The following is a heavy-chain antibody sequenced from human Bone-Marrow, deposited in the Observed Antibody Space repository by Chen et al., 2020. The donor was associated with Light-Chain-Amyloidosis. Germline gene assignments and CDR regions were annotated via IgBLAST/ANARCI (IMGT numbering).Heavy chain of an antibody. Sequence: EVQLEQSGPEVKKPGESLKISCKGSGYTFPNYWIGWVRQMPGKGLEWMGVIYPDDSDASYSPSFEGQVTISADKSITTAYLQWRSLKASDTAMYYWARRREGYNFDYWGQGTLVTVSS. CDR3: ARRREGYNFDY. V-gene: IGHV5-51*01. CDR1: GYTFPNYW. D-gene: IGHD5-12*01. J-gene: IGHJ4*02. CDR2: IYPDDSDA.